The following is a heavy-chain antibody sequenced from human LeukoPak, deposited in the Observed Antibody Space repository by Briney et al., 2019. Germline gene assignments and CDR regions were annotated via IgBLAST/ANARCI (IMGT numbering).Heavy chain of an antibody. CDR2: IKQDGSER. V-gene: IGHV3-7*01. J-gene: IGHJ4*02. CDR1: GFTFSSYW. CDR3: ARGYCSGGSCFFDY. D-gene: IGHD2-15*01. Sequence: GGSLRLSCAASGFTFSSYWMSWVRQAPGKGLEWVANIKQDGSERYYVDSVKGRFTISRDNAKNSLYLQMNSLRAEDTAVYYCARGYCSGGSCFFDYWGQGTLVTVSS.